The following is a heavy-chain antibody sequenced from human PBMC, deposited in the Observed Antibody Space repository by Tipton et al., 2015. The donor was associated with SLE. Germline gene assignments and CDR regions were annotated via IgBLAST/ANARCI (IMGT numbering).Heavy chain of an antibody. D-gene: IGHD1-26*01. J-gene: IGHJ4*02. Sequence: TLSLTCTVSGGSISSYYWSWIRQPPGKGLEWIGYIYYSGSTNYNPSLKSRVTISVDTSKNQFSLKLSSVTAADTAVYYCARGPRWAPLCEFWGQGTLVTVSS. V-gene: IGHV4-59*12. CDR3: ARGPRWAPLCEF. CDR1: GGSISSYY. CDR2: IYYSGST.